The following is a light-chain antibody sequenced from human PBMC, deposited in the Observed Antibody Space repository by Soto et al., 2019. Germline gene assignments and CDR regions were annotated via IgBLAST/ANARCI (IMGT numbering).Light chain of an antibody. CDR2: EVT. V-gene: IGLV2-23*02. CDR1: SSNVGSYNL. CDR3: CSYAGSDTMI. J-gene: IGLJ2*01. Sequence: QSALTQPASVSRSPGQSITISCTGTSSNVGSYNLVSWYQQHPGEAPKLIIYEVTKRPSGVSNRFSGSKSANTASLTISGLQPEDAADYYCCSYAGSDTMIFGGGTKVTVL.